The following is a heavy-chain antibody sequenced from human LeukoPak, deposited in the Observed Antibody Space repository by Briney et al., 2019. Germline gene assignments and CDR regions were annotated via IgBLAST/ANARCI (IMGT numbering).Heavy chain of an antibody. CDR2: ISYSGNI. D-gene: IGHD3-16*01. CDR1: GGSISSGDYY. V-gene: IGHV4-39*01. J-gene: IGHJ4*02. Sequence: SQTLSLTCTVSGGSISSGDYYWGWIRQPPGKGLEWIGSISYSGNIYYNPSLKSRVTISVDTSKNQFSLKLSSVTAADTAVYYCARQRRLELPDYWGQGTLVTVSS. CDR3: ARQRRLELPDY.